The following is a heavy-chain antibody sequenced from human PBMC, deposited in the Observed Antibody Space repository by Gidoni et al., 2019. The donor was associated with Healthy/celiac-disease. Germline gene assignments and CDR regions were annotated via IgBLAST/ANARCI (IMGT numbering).Heavy chain of an antibody. CDR3: ARRRGYSSWQMWSQYFDY. CDR1: GGSFSGYY. V-gene: IGHV4-34*01. Sequence: QVQLQQWGAGLLKPSETLSLTCAVYGGSFSGYYWSWIRQPPGKGLEWIGEINHSGSTNYNPSLKSRVTISVDTSKNQFSLKLSSVTAADTAVYYCARRRGYSSWQMWSQYFDYWGQGTLVTVSS. D-gene: IGHD6-13*01. CDR2: INHSGST. J-gene: IGHJ4*02.